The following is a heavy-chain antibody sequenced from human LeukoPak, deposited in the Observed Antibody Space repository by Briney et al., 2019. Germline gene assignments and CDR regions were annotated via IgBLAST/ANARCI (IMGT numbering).Heavy chain of an antibody. V-gene: IGHV5-51*01. CDR2: IYPGDSDT. D-gene: IGHD3-22*01. Sequence: GESLKISCKGSGYRFINYWIGWVRQMPGKGLEWMGIIYPGDSDTRYRPSFQGQVTISADKSSATAYLQWSSLKASDTAMYYCARVAPYSRHWYDACVIWGQGTLVTVSS. CDR3: ARVAPYSRHWYDACVI. CDR1: GYRFINYW. J-gene: IGHJ3*02.